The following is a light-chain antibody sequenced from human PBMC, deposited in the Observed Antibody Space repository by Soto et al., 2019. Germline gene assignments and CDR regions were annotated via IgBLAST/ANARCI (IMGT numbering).Light chain of an antibody. J-gene: IGKJ5*01. CDR1: QSVSSY. V-gene: IGKV3-11*01. CDR2: DAS. Sequence: EIVMSQSPATLSLSPGERATLSCRASQSVSSYLAWYQQKPGQAPRLLIYDASNRATGIPARFSGSGSGTDFPLTISSLEPESLAVYYCQQSSNSIAFGQGTRLAIK. CDR3: QQSSNSIA.